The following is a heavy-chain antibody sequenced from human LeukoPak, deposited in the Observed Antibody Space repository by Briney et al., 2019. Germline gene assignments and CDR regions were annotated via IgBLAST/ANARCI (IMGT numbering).Heavy chain of an antibody. Sequence: ASVTVSCKASGYTFTSYVINWVRQATAQGLEWMGWMYPNSGNTGYAQKFQGRVTITRNTSISTAYMELSSLRSEDTAVYDCPRGASYDTRLGAPRPFDYWGQGTLVTVSS. CDR1: GYTFTSYV. D-gene: IGHD3-9*01. CDR2: MYPNSGNT. CDR3: PRGASYDTRLGAPRPFDY. V-gene: IGHV1-8*03. J-gene: IGHJ4*02.